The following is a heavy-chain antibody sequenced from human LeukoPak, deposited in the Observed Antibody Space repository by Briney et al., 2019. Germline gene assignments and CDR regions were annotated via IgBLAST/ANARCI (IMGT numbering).Heavy chain of an antibody. CDR2: ISDSGSNT. Sequence: GGSLRLSCAASGFTFSKYAMAWVRQAPEKGLEWVSTISDSGSNTHYADSVKGRFTISRENSKNMLNLQMNSLRAEDSAIYYCAGDVGGTEFFGYWGQGTPITVSS. D-gene: IGHD1-26*01. CDR3: AGDVGGTEFFGY. CDR1: GFTFSKYA. J-gene: IGHJ4*02. V-gene: IGHV3-23*01.